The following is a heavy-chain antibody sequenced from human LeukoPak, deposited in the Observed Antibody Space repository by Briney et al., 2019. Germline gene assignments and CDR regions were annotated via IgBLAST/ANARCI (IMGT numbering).Heavy chain of an antibody. Sequence: GASVKVSCKASGYTFTSYDINWVRQAPGQGLEWMGWISAYNGNTNYAQKLQGRVTMTTDTSTSTAYMELSSLRSEDTAVYYCIAVAGWDYWGQGTLVTVSS. CDR3: IAVAGWDY. CDR1: GYTFTSYD. D-gene: IGHD6-19*01. CDR2: ISAYNGNT. J-gene: IGHJ4*02. V-gene: IGHV1-18*01.